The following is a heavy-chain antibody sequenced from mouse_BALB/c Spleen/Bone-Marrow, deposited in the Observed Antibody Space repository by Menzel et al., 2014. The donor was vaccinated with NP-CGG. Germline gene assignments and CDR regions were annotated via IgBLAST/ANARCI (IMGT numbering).Heavy chain of an antibody. J-gene: IGHJ3*01. CDR1: GFNIKDTY. D-gene: IGHD2-3*01. V-gene: IGHV14-3*02. Sequence: VQLQQSGAVLVKPGASVKLSCTASGFNIKDTYMHWVKQRPEQGLEWIGRIDPANGNTKYDPKFQGKATITADTSSNTAYLQLSSLTSEDTAVYYCARSLYDGYFSWFAYWGQGTLVTVSA. CDR2: IDPANGNT. CDR3: ARSLYDGYFSWFAY.